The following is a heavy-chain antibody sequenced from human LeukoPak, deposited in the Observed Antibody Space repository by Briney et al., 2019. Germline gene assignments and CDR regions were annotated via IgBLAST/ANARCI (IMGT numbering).Heavy chain of an antibody. D-gene: IGHD3-22*01. CDR2: IKSKTDGGTT. J-gene: IGHJ4*02. CDR1: GFTFSNAW. CDR3: TTRYDSSGYTGY. Sequence: PGGSLRLSCAASGFTFSNAWMSWARQAPGKGLEWVGRIKSKTDGGTTDYAAPVKGRFTISRDDSKNTLYLQMNSLKTEDTAVYYCTTRYDSSGYTGYWGQGTLVTVPS. V-gene: IGHV3-15*01.